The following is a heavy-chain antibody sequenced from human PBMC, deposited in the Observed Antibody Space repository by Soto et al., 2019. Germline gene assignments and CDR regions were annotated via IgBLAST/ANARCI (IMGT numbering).Heavy chain of an antibody. J-gene: IGHJ4*02. D-gene: IGHD4-17*01. V-gene: IGHV3-30-3*01. Sequence: PGGSLRLSCAASGFTFSSYAMHWVRQAPGKGLEWVAVISYDGSNKYYADSVKGRFTISRDNSKNTLYLQMNSLRAEDTAVYYCARGPRTTVPQLGYWGQGTLVTVSS. CDR2: ISYDGSNK. CDR1: GFTFSSYA. CDR3: ARGPRTTVPQLGY.